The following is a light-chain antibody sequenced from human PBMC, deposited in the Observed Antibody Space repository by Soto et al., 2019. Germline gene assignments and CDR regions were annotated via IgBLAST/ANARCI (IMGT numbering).Light chain of an antibody. Sequence: QSVLTQPPSASGTPGQRVTISCSGSGSNIGSNTVIWYQQVPAAAPKLLIDTNNQRPSGVPDRFSGSKSGTSASLAIRGLQSDDEADYYCAAWDDSLNGLVVFGGGTQLTV. CDR3: AAWDDSLNGLVV. CDR1: GSNIGSNT. V-gene: IGLV1-44*01. CDR2: TNN. J-gene: IGLJ2*01.